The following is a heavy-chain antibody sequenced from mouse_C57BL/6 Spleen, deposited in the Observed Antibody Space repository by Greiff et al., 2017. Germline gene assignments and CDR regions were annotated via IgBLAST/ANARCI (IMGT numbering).Heavy chain of an antibody. CDR3: ARVGLTGSYWYFDV. V-gene: IGHV1-64*01. Sequence: VQLQQSGAELVKPGASVKLSCKASGYTFTSYWMHWVKQRPGQGLEWIGMIHPNSGSTNYNEKFKSKATLTVDKSSSTAYMQLSSLTSEDSAVYYCARVGLTGSYWYFDVWGTGTTVTVSS. CDR2: IHPNSGST. CDR1: GYTFTSYW. J-gene: IGHJ1*03. D-gene: IGHD4-1*01.